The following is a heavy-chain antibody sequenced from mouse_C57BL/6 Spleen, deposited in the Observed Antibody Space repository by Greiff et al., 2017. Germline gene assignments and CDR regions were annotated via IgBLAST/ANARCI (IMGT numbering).Heavy chain of an antibody. CDR3: TRYDGAGFAY. D-gene: IGHD2-3*01. Sequence: QVQLKQSGPELVRPGASVTLSCKASGYTFTDYDMHWVKQTTVHGLEWIGALDPEPGGTAYNQKFKGKAILTADQSSSPAYIELHSLTSEDSAVYFRTRYDGAGFAYWGQGALGTGSA. CDR2: LDPEPGGT. J-gene: IGHJ3*01. CDR1: GYTFTDYD. V-gene: IGHV1-15*01.